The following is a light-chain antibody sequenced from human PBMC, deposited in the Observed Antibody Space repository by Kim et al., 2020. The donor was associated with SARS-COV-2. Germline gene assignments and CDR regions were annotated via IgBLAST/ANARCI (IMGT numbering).Light chain of an antibody. CDR1: QSVSSN. V-gene: IGKV3-15*01. Sequence: EIVMTQSPATLSVSPGERATLSCRASQSVSSNLAWYQQKPGQAPRLLIYGASTRATGIPARFSGSGSGTEFTLTISSLQSEDFAVYYCQQYNNWRHTFGQGTKLEI. CDR3: QQYNNWRHT. CDR2: GAS. J-gene: IGKJ2*01.